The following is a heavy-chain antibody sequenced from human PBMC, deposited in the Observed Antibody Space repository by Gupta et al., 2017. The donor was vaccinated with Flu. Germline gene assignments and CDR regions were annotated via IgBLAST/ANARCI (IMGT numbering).Heavy chain of an antibody. Sequence: SGAEVKKPGSSVKVSCKASGVTFRSYVINWVRQAPGQGLEWLGGSIPVFGPTNYAQKFQGRVTIAADESTSTSYLELSSLRSEDTAVYYCARKGGGHCSGGTCYSFDYWGQGTRVIVSS. D-gene: IGHD2-15*01. CDR1: GVTFRSYV. V-gene: IGHV1-69*01. CDR2: SIPVFGPT. J-gene: IGHJ4*02. CDR3: ARKGGGHCSGGTCYSFDY.